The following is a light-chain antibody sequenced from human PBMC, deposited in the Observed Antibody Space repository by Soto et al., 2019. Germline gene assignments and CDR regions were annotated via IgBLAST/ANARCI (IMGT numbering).Light chain of an antibody. J-gene: IGKJ4*01. Sequence: EIVMTQSPATLSVSPGERATLSCRASQTGSSNLAWYQQKPGQAPRLIIYGASTRATGIPARFSGSGSGTEFTLTISSLQSEDFAAYYCQQYNNWPPLTFGGGTKVEIK. V-gene: IGKV3-15*01. CDR1: QTGSSN. CDR2: GAS. CDR3: QQYNNWPPLT.